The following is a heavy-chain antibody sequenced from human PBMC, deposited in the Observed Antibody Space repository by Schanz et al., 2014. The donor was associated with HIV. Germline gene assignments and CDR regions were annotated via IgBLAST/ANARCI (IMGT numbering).Heavy chain of an antibody. Sequence: QVQLVQSGAEVKKPGSSVKVSCKASGGTFSSYAISWVRQAPGQGLEWMGGIIPIFGTANYAQKIQDRVSINGHISTTTAYMELSSLRSEDSAVYYCARGALGLAAAGSYYFYCGMNVWGQGTTVTVSS. CDR1: GGTFSSYA. J-gene: IGHJ6*02. CDR3: ARGALGLAAAGSYYFYCGMNV. V-gene: IGHV1-69*06. D-gene: IGHD6-13*01. CDR2: IIPIFGTA.